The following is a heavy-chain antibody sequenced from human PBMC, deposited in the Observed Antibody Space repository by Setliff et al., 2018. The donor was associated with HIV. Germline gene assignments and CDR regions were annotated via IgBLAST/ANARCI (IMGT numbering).Heavy chain of an antibody. CDR3: ARTRGYTYGYIDS. CDR2: IYYSGST. V-gene: IGHV4-31*03. CDR1: GDSINSGNYY. Sequence: SETLSLTCTVSGDSINSGNYYWSWIRQHPGKGLEWIGYIYYSGSTYYSPSLKSRVTISEDTSKNQFSLKLNSVTAADTAVYYCARTRGYTYGYIDSWAQGTLVTVSS. J-gene: IGHJ4*02. D-gene: IGHD5-18*01.